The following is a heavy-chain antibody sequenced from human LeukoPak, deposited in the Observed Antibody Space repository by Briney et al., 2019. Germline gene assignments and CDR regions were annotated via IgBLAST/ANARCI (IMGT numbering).Heavy chain of an antibody. J-gene: IGHJ4*02. CDR3: ARAWLRDCSGGSCYYFDY. CDR1: GGTFSSYA. CDR2: IIPIFGTA. V-gene: IGHV1-69*06. Sequence: GAPVKVSCKASGGTFSSYAISWVRQAPGQGLEWMGGIIPIFGTANYAQKFQGRVTITADKSTSTAYMELSSLRSEDTAVYYCARAWLRDCSGGSCYYFDYWGQGTLVTVSS. D-gene: IGHD2-15*01.